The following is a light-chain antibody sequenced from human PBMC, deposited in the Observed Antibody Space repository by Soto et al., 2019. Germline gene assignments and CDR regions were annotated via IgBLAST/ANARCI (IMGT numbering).Light chain of an antibody. Sequence: EIVLTQSPGTLSLSPGERATLSCRASQSVSSGYLAWYQQKPGQAPRLLIYAASSRATDIPERFSGSGSGTDFTLTISRLEPEVFAVYSCQQYGSSPPYNFGQGTKLEIK. V-gene: IGKV3-20*01. CDR3: QQYGSSPPYN. CDR1: QSVSSGY. J-gene: IGKJ2*01. CDR2: AAS.